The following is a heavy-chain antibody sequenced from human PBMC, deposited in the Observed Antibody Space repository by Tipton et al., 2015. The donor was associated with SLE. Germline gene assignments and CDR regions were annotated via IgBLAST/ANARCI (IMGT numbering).Heavy chain of an antibody. Sequence: TLSLTCTVSGGSISSSSYYWGWIRQPPGKGLEWIGSIYYSGSTYYNPSLKSRVTISVDTSKNQFSLKLSSVTAADTAVYYCASLAYCGGDCLSDAFDIWGQGTMVTVSS. CDR1: GGSISSSSYY. D-gene: IGHD2-21*01. CDR2: IYYSGST. J-gene: IGHJ3*02. CDR3: ASLAYCGGDCLSDAFDI. V-gene: IGHV4-39*07.